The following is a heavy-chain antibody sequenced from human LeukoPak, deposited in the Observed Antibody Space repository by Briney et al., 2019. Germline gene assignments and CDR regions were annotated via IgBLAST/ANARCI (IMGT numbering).Heavy chain of an antibody. CDR1: GGSISSYY. J-gene: IGHJ4*02. D-gene: IGHD1-1*01. CDR3: ARGGYNWALFDY. Sequence: SSETLSLTCTVSGGSISSYYWSWIRQPPGKGLEWIEYIYYSGSTNYNPSLKSRVTISVDTSKNQFSLKLSSVTAADTAVYYCARGGYNWALFDYWGQGILVTVSS. CDR2: IYYSGST. V-gene: IGHV4-59*01.